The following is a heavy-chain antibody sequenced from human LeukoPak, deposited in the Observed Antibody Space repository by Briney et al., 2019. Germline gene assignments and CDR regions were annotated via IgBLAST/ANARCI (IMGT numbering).Heavy chain of an antibody. Sequence: HPGGPLRLSCAASGFTFSSYAMSWVRQAPGKGLEWDSAISGSGGSTYYADSVKGRFTISRDNSKNTLYLQMNSLRAEDTAVYYCAKDTWPLSSSYDYWGQGTLVTVSS. CDR2: ISGSGGST. D-gene: IGHD6-13*01. CDR3: AKDTWPLSSSYDY. J-gene: IGHJ4*02. V-gene: IGHV3-23*01. CDR1: GFTFSSYA.